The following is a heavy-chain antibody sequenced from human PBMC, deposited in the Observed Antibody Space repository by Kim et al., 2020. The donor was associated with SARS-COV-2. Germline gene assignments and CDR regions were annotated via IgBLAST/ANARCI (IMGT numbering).Heavy chain of an antibody. J-gene: IGHJ5*02. CDR2: ISGSGGST. V-gene: IGHV3-23*01. Sequence: GGSLRLSCAASGFTFSSYAMSWVRQAPGKGLEWVSAISGSGGSTFYADSVKGRFTISRDNSKNTLYLQMNSLRAEDTAVYYCAKGIAAVGISNWFDPWGQGTLVTVSS. CDR3: AKGIAAVGISNWFDP. CDR1: GFTFSSYA. D-gene: IGHD6-13*01.